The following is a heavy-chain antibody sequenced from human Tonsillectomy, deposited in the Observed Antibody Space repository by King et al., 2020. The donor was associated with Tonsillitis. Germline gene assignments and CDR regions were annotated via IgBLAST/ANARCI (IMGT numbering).Heavy chain of an antibody. CDR3: AKVKSGYTYVFDY. D-gene: IGHD5-18*01. J-gene: IGHJ4*02. V-gene: IGHV3-30*18. Sequence: VQLVESGGGVVQPGGSLRLSCAASGFTFSSYAMHWVRQAPGKGLEWVAVISYDGSNEYYVDSVKGRFTISRDNSKNTLYLQMNSLRAEDTAVYHCAKVKSGYTYVFDYWGQGTLVTVSS. CDR2: ISYDGSNE. CDR1: GFTFSSYA.